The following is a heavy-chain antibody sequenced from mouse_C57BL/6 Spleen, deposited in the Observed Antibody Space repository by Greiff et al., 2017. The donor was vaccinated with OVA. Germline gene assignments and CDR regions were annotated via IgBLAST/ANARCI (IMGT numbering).Heavy chain of an antibody. CDR1: GYTFTSYG. J-gene: IGHJ2*01. V-gene: IGHV1-81*01. D-gene: IGHD1-1*01. CDR3: ARGTTVELDY. Sequence: VHLVESGAELARPGASVKLSCKASGYTFTSYGISWVKQRTGQGLEWIGEIYPRSGNTYYNEKFKGKATLTADKSSSTAYMELRSLTSEDSAVYFCARGTTVELDYWGQGTTLTVSS. CDR2: IYPRSGNT.